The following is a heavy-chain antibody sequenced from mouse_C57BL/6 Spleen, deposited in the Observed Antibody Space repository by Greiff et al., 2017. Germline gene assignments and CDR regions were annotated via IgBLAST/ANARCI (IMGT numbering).Heavy chain of an antibody. J-gene: IGHJ4*01. CDR3: AGYLGSVRDYCTMAY. CDR2: ISPGVVVT. D-gene: IGHD1-2*01. V-gene: IGHV1-80*01. Sequence: QVQLKQSGAELVKPGASVKISCKASGYAFSSYWMTWVKQRPGKGLEWIGQISPGVVVTNYIGKLKGKAHLTADKPSSPAYMRLSSLTFRDPTVYVCAGYLGSVRDYCTMAYWGQGTSVTVSS. CDR1: GYAFSSYW.